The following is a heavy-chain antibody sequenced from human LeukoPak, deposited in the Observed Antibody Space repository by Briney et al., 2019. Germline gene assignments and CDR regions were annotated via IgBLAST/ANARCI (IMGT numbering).Heavy chain of an antibody. V-gene: IGHV3-23*01. CDR3: AREQAGTSGWYTLDY. J-gene: IGHJ4*02. CDR2: FSRRGTT. Sequence: GGSLRLSCAASGFTFSPYAMDWVRQAPGKGLQWVSAFSRRGTTHYADSVKGRFTISRDNSKNEVYLQMNSLRVDDTGIYYCAREQAGTSGWYTLDYWGQGTVVTVSS. CDR1: GFTFSPYA. D-gene: IGHD6-13*01.